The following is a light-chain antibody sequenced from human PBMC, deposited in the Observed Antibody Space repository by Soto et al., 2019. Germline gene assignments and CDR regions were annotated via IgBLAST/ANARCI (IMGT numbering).Light chain of an antibody. Sequence: VMTQSPATLSMSPGERVTFSCRASESVNNNLAWYQHKPGQSPRLLINGASTRATAVPARFTGSGSGTEFTLTISSLQPEDFALYFCQQYNNWPPTFGLGTKVEIK. CDR3: QQYNNWPPT. V-gene: IGKV3-15*01. J-gene: IGKJ1*01. CDR1: ESVNNN. CDR2: GAS.